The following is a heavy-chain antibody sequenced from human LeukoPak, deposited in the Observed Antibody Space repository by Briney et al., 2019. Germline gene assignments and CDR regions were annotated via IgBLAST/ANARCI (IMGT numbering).Heavy chain of an antibody. CDR3: AKQGDGAFDI. Sequence: PGGSLRLSCAASGFTFSDYYMSWIRQAPGKGLEWVSGISWNSGSIGYADSVKGRFTISRDNAKNSLYLQMNSLRAEDMALYYCAKQGDGAFDIWGQGTMVTVSS. J-gene: IGHJ3*02. D-gene: IGHD3-16*01. V-gene: IGHV3-9*03. CDR2: ISWNSGSI. CDR1: GFTFSDYY.